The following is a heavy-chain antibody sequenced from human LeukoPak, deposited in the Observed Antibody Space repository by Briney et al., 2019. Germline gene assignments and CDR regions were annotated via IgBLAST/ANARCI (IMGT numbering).Heavy chain of an antibody. V-gene: IGHV1-18*01. CDR1: GYTFTNYG. J-gene: IGHJ4*02. CDR2: ISAYNGNT. D-gene: IGHD1-1*01. Sequence: ASVTVSCKASGYTFTNYGISWVRQAPGQGLEWMGWISAYNGNTNYSQKLQGRGTMTTDTSTSTAYTELRSLRSDDTAVYYCARAGWTNWSDYWGQGTLVTVSS. CDR3: ARAGWTNWSDY.